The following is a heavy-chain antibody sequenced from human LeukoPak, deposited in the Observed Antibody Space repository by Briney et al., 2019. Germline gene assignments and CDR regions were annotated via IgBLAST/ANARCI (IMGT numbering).Heavy chain of an antibody. Sequence: GGSLRLSCAASGFTVSSNHMSWVRQAQAQALERASIIYSGGSTYYADSVKGRFTISRDNSKNTLYLQMNSLRAEDTAVYYGASGSGSYRTPYYYMDVWGKGTTVTVSS. J-gene: IGHJ6*03. D-gene: IGHD3-10*01. CDR3: ASGSGSYRTPYYYMDV. CDR1: GFTVSSNH. V-gene: IGHV3-53*01. CDR2: IYSGGST.